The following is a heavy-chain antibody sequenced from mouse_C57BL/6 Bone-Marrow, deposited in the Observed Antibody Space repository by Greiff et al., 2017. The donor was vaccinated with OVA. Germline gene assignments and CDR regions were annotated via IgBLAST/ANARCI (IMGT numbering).Heavy chain of an antibody. CDR3: ARVFDYDGPYAMDY. CDR2: INYDGSST. D-gene: IGHD2-4*01. J-gene: IGHJ4*01. CDR1: GFTFSDYY. V-gene: IGHV5-16*01. Sequence: EVQLVESEGGLVQPGSSMKLSCTASGFTFSDYYMAWVRQVPEKGLEWVANINYDGSSTYYLDSLKSRFIISRDNAKNILYLQMSSLKSEDTATYYCARVFDYDGPYAMDYWGQGTSVTVSS.